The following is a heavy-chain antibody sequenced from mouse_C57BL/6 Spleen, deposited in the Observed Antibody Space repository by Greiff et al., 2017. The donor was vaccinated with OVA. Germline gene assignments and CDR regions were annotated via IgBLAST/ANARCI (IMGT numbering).Heavy chain of an antibody. D-gene: IGHD1-1*01. V-gene: IGHV5-12*01. Sequence: FTISRDNAKNTLYLQMSRLKSEDTAMYYCASLTTVVADYYAMDYWGQGTSVTVSS. CDR3: ASLTTVVADYYAMDY. J-gene: IGHJ4*01.